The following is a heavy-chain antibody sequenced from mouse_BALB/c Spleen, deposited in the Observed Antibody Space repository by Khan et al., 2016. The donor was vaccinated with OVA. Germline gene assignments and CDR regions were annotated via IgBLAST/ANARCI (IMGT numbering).Heavy chain of an antibody. CDR2: INPYNDGA. D-gene: IGHD1-1*01. V-gene: IGHV1S136*01. CDR3: ARGCGRSFWFAY. J-gene: IGHJ3*01. Sequence: VQLQQPGPELVKPGASVKISCQASGYSFTNYIIHWVKQTPGQGLEWIGYINPYNDGAKYNEKFKGKATLTSDKSSSTAYMELSGLTSEDSAVYCCARGCGRSFWFAYWGQGTLVTVSA. CDR1: GYSFTNYI.